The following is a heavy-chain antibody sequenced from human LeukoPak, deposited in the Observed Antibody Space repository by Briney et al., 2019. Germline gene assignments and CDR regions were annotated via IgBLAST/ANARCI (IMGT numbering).Heavy chain of an antibody. V-gene: IGHV1-8*03. CDR3: AKDIKPAKGYSYGYAVDY. CDR2: MNPNSGNT. Sequence: VKVSCKASGYTFTSYDINWVRQATGQGLEWMGWMNPNSGNTGYAQKFQGRVTITRNTSISTAYMELSSLRAEDTAVYYCAKDIKPAKGYSYGYAVDYWGQGTLVTVSS. CDR1: GYTFTSYD. J-gene: IGHJ4*02. D-gene: IGHD5-18*01.